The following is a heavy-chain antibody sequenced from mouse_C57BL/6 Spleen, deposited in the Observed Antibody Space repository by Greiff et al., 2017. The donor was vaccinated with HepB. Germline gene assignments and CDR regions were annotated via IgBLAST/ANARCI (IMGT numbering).Heavy chain of an antibody. Sequence: VKLQESGPELVKPGASVKLSCKASGYNFTSYDINWVKQRPGQGLEWIGWIYPRDGSATYNEMFKGKATLTVATSSSTAYMELHSLTSEDSAVYFCARRHSGNFDYWGQGTTLTVSS. V-gene: IGHV1-85*01. CDR2: IYPRDGSA. CDR3: ARRHSGNFDY. D-gene: IGHD3-2*01. CDR1: GYNFTSYD. J-gene: IGHJ2*01.